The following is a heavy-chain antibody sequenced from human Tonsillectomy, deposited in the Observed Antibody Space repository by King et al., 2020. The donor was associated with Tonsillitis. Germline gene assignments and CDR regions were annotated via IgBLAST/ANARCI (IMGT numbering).Heavy chain of an antibody. CDR3: AREATPTHYDYWVGYSSPSYYYYGMDV. CDR2: ISFDGSNK. J-gene: IGHJ6*02. V-gene: IGHV3-30*04. CDR1: GFTFSSYS. Sequence: VQLVQSGGGVVQPGRSLRLSCAASGFTFSSYSMHWVRQAPGKGLEWVAVISFDGSNKHYADSVKGRFTSSRDNSKNTVYLQMNSLRAADTAVYYWAREATPTHYDYWVGYSSPSYYYYGMDVWGQGTTVTVSS. D-gene: IGHD3-3*01.